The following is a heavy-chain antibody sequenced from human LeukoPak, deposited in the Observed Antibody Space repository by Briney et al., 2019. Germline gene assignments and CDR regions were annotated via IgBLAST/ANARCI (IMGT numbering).Heavy chain of an antibody. Sequence: GGSLRLSCAACGFTFSRSWMAWVRQARGKGGVGLANKKYDGNEIYYGLSVRGRFPISRDNAKKSLRLEMTSLRADDTAVYYCAAMDHFDFWGQGTLVSVSS. V-gene: IGHV3-7*01. D-gene: IGHD5-18*01. J-gene: IGHJ4*02. CDR3: AAMDHFDF. CDR2: KKYDGNEI. CDR1: GFTFSRSW.